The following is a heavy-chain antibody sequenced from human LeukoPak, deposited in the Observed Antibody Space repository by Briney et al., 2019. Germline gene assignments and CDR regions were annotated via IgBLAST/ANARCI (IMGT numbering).Heavy chain of an antibody. CDR2: ISYDGSNK. J-gene: IGHJ6*02. V-gene: IGHV3-30-3*01. CDR3: ARDSAYCSSTSCPPDGMDV. D-gene: IGHD2-2*01. Sequence: GGSLRLSCAASGFTFSSYAMHWVRQAPGKGLEWGAVISYDGSNKYYADSVKGRFTISRDNSKNTLYLQMNSLRAEDTAVYYCARDSAYCSSTSCPPDGMDVWGQGTTVTVSS. CDR1: GFTFSSYA.